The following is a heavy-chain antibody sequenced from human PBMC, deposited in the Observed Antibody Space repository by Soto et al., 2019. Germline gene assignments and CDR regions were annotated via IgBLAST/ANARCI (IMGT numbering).Heavy chain of an antibody. CDR1: GDTFSRSS. V-gene: IGHV1-69*02. Sequence: QVQLVQSGAEMKKPGSSVKVSCKASGDTFSRSSIHWVRQAPGQGLEWMGRIVPMYGIADYAQKFQGRLTITADKSTTTAYMDLSSLGSEDTAVYYCARALHDFGDDIGDWFNPWGQGTRLTVSS. D-gene: IGHD4-17*01. J-gene: IGHJ5*02. CDR2: IVPMYGIA. CDR3: ARALHDFGDDIGDWFNP.